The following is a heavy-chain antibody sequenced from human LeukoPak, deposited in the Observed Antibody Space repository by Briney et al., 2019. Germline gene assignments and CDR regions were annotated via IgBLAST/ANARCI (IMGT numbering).Heavy chain of an antibody. D-gene: IGHD3-10*01. J-gene: IGHJ6*02. CDR3: ARVDYYGSGSSGYYYYGMDV. Sequence: PGRSLRLSCAASGFTFSSYAMHWVSQAPGKGLGWVAVISYDGSNKYYADSVKGRFTISRDNSKNTLYLQMNSLRAEDTAVYYCARVDYYGSGSSGYYYYGMDVWGQGTTVTVSS. CDR2: ISYDGSNK. CDR1: GFTFSSYA. V-gene: IGHV3-30-3*01.